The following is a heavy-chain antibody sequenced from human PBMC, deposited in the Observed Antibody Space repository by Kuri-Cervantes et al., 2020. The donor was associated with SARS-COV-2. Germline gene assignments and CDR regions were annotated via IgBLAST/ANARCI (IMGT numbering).Heavy chain of an antibody. CDR3: ARHGFDFWSGYARTYYYYYGMDA. CDR1: GGSISSCY. V-gene: IGHV4-59*08. Sequence: GSLRLSCTVSGGSISSCYWSWIRQPPGKGLEWIGYIYYSGSTNYNPSLKSRVTISVDTSKNQFSLKLSSVTAADTAVYYCARHGFDFWSGYARTYYYYYGMDAWGQGTTVTVSS. J-gene: IGHJ6*02. CDR2: IYYSGST. D-gene: IGHD3-3*01.